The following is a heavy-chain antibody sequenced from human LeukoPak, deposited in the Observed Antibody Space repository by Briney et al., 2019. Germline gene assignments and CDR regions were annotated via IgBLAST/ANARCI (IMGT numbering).Heavy chain of an antibody. D-gene: IGHD2-8*02. V-gene: IGHV3-7*01. CDR3: ATYTQYFGAPGGADY. CDR1: RFTFSDYW. Sequence: GGSLRLSCAVSRFTFSDYWMRWVRQAPGKGLEWVAAINKDGSEKQYVGSVKGRFTISRDNAKNSVYLQMTSLGAEDTAVYYCATYTQYFGAPGGADYWGLGTLVTVSS. CDR2: INKDGSEK. J-gene: IGHJ4*02.